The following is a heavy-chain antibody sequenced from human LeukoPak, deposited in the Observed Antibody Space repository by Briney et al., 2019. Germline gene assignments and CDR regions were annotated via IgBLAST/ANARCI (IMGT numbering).Heavy chain of an antibody. J-gene: IGHJ1*01. CDR1: GFTFSSYA. D-gene: IGHD2-2*01. CDR2: ISYDGSNK. CDR3: ARDSSRYCSSTSCLEYFQH. V-gene: IGHV3-30-3*01. Sequence: GGSLRLSCAASGFTFSSYAMHWVRQAPGKGLEWVAVISYDGSNKYHADSVKGRFTISRDNSKNTLYLQMNSLRAEDTAVYYCARDSSRYCSSTSCLEYFQHWGQGTLVTVSS.